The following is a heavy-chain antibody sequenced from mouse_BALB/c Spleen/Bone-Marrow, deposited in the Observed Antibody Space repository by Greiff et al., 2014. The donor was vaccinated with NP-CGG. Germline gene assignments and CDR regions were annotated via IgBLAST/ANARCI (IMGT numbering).Heavy chain of an antibody. D-gene: IGHD1-1*01. J-gene: IGHJ2*01. CDR2: ISSGGGST. CDR1: GFAFSSYD. CDR3: AREVLRDYFDY. Sequence: EVKLVESGGGLVKPGGSLKLSCAASGFAFSSYDMSWVRQTPEKRLEWVAYISSGGGSTYYPDTVKGRFTISRDNAKNTLYLQMSSLKSEDTAMYYGAREVLRDYFDYWGQGTTLTVSS. V-gene: IGHV5-12-1*01.